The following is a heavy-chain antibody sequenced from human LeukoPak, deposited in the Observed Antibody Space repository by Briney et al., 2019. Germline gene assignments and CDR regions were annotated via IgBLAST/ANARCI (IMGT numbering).Heavy chain of an antibody. CDR3: AGLVGRYSSGLYYYYFDY. Sequence: SETLSLTCTVSGDSINSLDLWSWVRQPPRKGLEWIGEMYLSGTTHSNPSVESRVTISIDKSKNQFFLNLSSVTAADTAVYYCAGLVGRYSSGLYYYYFDYWGQGTLVTVSS. CDR2: MYLSGTT. J-gene: IGHJ4*02. CDR1: GDSINSLDL. D-gene: IGHD3-22*01. V-gene: IGHV4-4*02.